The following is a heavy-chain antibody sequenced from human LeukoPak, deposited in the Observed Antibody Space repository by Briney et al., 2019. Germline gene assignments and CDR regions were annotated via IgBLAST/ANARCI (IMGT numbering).Heavy chain of an antibody. CDR3: ARGHYDSSGYYYGKVPLYYFDY. J-gene: IGHJ4*02. CDR1: GGSFSGYY. Sequence: SETLSLTCAVYGGSFSGYYWSWIRQPSGKGLEWIGEINHSGSTNYNPSLKSRVTISVDTSKNQFSLKLSSVTAADTAVYYCARGHYDSSGYYYGKVPLYYFDYWGQGTLVTVSS. D-gene: IGHD3-22*01. V-gene: IGHV4-34*01. CDR2: INHSGST.